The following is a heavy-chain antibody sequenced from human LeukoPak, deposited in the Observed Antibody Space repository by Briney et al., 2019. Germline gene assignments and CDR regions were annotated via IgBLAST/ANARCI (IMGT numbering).Heavy chain of an antibody. CDR2: IRYDGSNK. V-gene: IGHV3-30*02. J-gene: IGHJ4*02. CDR3: AKDSNYDILTGYPSD. CDR1: GFTFSSYG. Sequence: GGSLRLPCAASGFTFSSYGMHWVRQAPGKGLEWVAFIRYDGSNKYYADSVKGRFTISRDNSKNTLYVQMNSLRAEDTAVYYCAKDSNYDILTGYPSDWGQGTLVTVSS. D-gene: IGHD3-9*01.